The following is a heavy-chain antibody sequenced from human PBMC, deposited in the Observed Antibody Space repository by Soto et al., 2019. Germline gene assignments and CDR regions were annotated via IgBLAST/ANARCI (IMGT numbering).Heavy chain of an antibody. D-gene: IGHD5-18*01. Sequence: QVQLQESGPGLVKPSETLSLTCTVSGGSVSSGRYYWSWIRQPPGKGLEWIGYMYDSGSTKYNHSLKSRVTXXVXTXXNQFYLKLSSVTAADTAVYYCARDGGFSYGFGMDVWGQGATVTVSS. CDR2: MYDSGST. CDR1: GGSVSSGRYY. V-gene: IGHV4-61*01. J-gene: IGHJ6*02. CDR3: ARDGGFSYGFGMDV.